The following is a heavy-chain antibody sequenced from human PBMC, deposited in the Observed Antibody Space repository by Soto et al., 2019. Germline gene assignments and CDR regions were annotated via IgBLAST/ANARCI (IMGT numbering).Heavy chain of an antibody. D-gene: IGHD3-9*01. CDR3: VKDSVATHYDILTGYSQLGY. Sequence: PGGSLRLSCSASGFTFSSYAMHWVRQAPGKGLEYVSAISSNGGSTYYADSVKGRFTISRDNSKNTLYLQMSSLRAEDTAVYYCVKDSVATHYDILTGYSQLGYWGQGTLVTVSS. J-gene: IGHJ4*02. CDR2: ISSNGGST. V-gene: IGHV3-64D*06. CDR1: GFTFSSYA.